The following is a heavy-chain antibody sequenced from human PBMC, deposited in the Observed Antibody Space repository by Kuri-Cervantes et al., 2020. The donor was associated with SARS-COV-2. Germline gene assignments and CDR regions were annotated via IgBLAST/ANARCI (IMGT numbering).Heavy chain of an antibody. Sequence: GESLKISCAASGFTFSNYAVNWVRQAPGKGLEWVAVISNEGSTKYYAVSVKGRFTISRDNAKNMLFLQMNSLRAEDTAVYYCVRDGDHWNFDYWGQGTLVTVSS. CDR3: VRDGDHWNFDY. D-gene: IGHD1-1*01. V-gene: IGHV3-30-3*01. J-gene: IGHJ4*02. CDR1: GFTFSNYA. CDR2: ISNEGSTK.